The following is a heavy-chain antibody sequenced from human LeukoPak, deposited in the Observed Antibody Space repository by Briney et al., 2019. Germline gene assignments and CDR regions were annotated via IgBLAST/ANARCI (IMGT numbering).Heavy chain of an antibody. D-gene: IGHD3-22*01. J-gene: IGHJ6*02. CDR1: GGSISSSNW. CDR3: GGSSGYYYNGLDV. CDR2: IYHSGNT. Sequence: SGTLSLTCGVSGGSISSSNWWSWVRQPPGKGLEWIGEIYHSGNTNYNPSLTSRLTISVDKSKNQFSLKLSSVTAADTAVYYCGGSSGYYYNGLDVWGQGTTVTVSS. V-gene: IGHV4-4*02.